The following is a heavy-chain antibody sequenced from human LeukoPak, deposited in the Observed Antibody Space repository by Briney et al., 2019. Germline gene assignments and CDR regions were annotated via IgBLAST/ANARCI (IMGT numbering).Heavy chain of an antibody. CDR1: GFTFSSYG. J-gene: IGHJ6*03. CDR3: ARDPPNSNRMDV. CDR2: ISYDGSNK. V-gene: IGHV3-30*03. D-gene: IGHD4-11*01. Sequence: PGGSLRLSCAASGFTFSSYGMHWVRQAPGKGLEWVAVISYDGSNKYYADSVKGRFTISRDNSKNTLYLQMNSLRAEDTAVYYCARDPPNSNRMDVWGKGTTVTVSS.